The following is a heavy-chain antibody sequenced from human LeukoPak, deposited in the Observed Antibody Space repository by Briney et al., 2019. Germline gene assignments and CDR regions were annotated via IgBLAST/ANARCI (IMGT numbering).Heavy chain of an antibody. CDR2: INPNSGNT. J-gene: IGHJ2*01. CDR1: GYTFTGYY. V-gene: IGHV1-8*03. Sequence: AASVKVSCKASGYTFTGYYMHWVRQAPGQGLEWMGWINPNSGNTGYAQKFQGRVTITRNTSISTAYMELSSLRSEDTAVYYCARTPQQLLDYWYFDLWGRGTLVTVSS. CDR3: ARTPQQLLDYWYFDL. D-gene: IGHD6-13*01.